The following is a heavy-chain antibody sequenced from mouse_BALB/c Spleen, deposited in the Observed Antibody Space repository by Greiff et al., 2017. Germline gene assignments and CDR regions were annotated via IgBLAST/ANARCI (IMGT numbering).Heavy chain of an antibody. CDR1: GYTFTSYW. J-gene: IGHJ4*01. CDR3: ARSGYGNSYAMDY. V-gene: IGHV1S81*02. CDR2: INPSNGRT. Sequence: QVQLKQPGAELVKPGASVKLSCKASGYTFTSYWMHWVKQRPGQGLEWIGEINPSNGRTNYNEKFKSKATLTVDKSSSTAYMQLSSLTSEDSAVYYCARSGYGNSYAMDYWGQGTSVTVSS. D-gene: IGHD2-10*02.